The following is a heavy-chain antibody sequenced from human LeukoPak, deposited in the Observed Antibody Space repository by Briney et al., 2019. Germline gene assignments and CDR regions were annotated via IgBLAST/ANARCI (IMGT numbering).Heavy chain of an antibody. CDR2: ISSSGSTI. J-gene: IGHJ4*02. Sequence: GGSLRLSCAASGFTFNGYEMNWVRQAPGKGQEWVSYISSSGSTIYYADSVKGRFTISRDNAKNSLYLQMNSLRAEDTAVYYCARTSGTYFDYWGQGTLVTVSS. V-gene: IGHV3-48*03. CDR1: GFTFNGYE. CDR3: ARTSGTYFDY. D-gene: IGHD1-26*01.